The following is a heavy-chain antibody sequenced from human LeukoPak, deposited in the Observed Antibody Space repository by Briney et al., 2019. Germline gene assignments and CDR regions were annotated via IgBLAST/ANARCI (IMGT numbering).Heavy chain of an antibody. CDR1: GFTFSSYG. D-gene: IGHD3-22*01. J-gene: IGHJ3*02. V-gene: IGHV3-23*01. Sequence: PGRSLRLSCAASGFTFSSYGMHWVRQAPGKGLEWVSAISGSGGSTYYADSVKGRFTISRDNSKNTLYLQMNSLRAEDTAVYYCAKDPRGPTGYDAFDIWGQGTMVTVSS. CDR3: AKDPRGPTGYDAFDI. CDR2: ISGSGGST.